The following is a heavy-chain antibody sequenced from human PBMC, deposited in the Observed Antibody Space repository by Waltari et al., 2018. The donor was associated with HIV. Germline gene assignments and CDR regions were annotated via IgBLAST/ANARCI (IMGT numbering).Heavy chain of an antibody. CDR1: GYTFTTYY. CDR3: ARFSSPSLDY. Sequence: QVQLVQSGAEVRKPGASVKVSCKGTGYTFTTYYLHWVRLAPGLGLEWMGLNNTSAGGTKYAQNCQGRVTMTRDTSTTTVYMELSSLRSEDTAVYYCARFSSPSLDYWGQGTLVTVSS. CDR2: NNTSAGGT. J-gene: IGHJ4*02. V-gene: IGHV1-46*01. D-gene: IGHD6-6*01.